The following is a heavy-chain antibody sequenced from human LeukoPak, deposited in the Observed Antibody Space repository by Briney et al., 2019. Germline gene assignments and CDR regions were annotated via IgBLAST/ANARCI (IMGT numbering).Heavy chain of an antibody. V-gene: IGHV3-23*01. D-gene: IGHD3-10*01. Sequence: GRSLRLSCAASGFTFSSYAMSWVRQAPGKGLEWVSAISGSGGSTYYADSVKGRFTISRDNSKNTLYLQMNSLRAEDTAVYYCANRAFYYGSGSYYNRIDYWGQGTLVTVSS. CDR3: ANRAFYYGSGSYYNRIDY. J-gene: IGHJ4*02. CDR2: ISGSGGST. CDR1: GFTFSSYA.